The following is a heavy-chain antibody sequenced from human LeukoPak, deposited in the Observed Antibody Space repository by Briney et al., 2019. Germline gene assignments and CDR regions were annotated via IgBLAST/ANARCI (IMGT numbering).Heavy chain of an antibody. CDR2: IKQDGSEK. Sequence: GGSLRLSCVASGFTFSSYWMSWVRQAPGKGLEWVANIKQDGSEKYYVDSVKGRFTISRDNAKNSLYLQMNSLRAEDTAVYYCTRDRVYSSGCYDYWGQGTLVTVSS. D-gene: IGHD6-19*01. J-gene: IGHJ4*02. V-gene: IGHV3-7*01. CDR1: GFTFSSYW. CDR3: TRDRVYSSGCYDY.